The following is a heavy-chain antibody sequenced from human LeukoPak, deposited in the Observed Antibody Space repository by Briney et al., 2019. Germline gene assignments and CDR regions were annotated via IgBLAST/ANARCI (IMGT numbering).Heavy chain of an antibody. J-gene: IGHJ4*02. CDR1: AFTVNNNY. Sequence: GGSLRLSCAASAFTVNNNYMSWVRQAPGKGLEWVSVIYSGGTTYYADSVKGRFTISRDDSKDTLYLQMNSLRAEDTAVYYCAKDGSVLLDPYFDYWGQGTLVTVSS. CDR3: AKDGSVLLDPYFDY. D-gene: IGHD6-19*01. CDR2: IYSGGTT. V-gene: IGHV3-66*01.